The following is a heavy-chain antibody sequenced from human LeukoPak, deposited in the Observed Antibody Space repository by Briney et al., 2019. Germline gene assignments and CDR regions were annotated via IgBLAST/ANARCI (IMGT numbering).Heavy chain of an antibody. CDR3: AKDAVSGAADP. V-gene: IGHV3-74*01. CDR1: GFTFSNSW. Sequence: PGGSLRLSCAASGFTFSNSWMHWLRQPLGKGLVHVSRINRDGSFTDYADFVKGRFTISRDNAKNILYLHMNSLSADDTAVYYCAKDAVSGAADPWGQGILVTVSS. J-gene: IGHJ5*02. D-gene: IGHD3-3*01. CDR2: INRDGSFT.